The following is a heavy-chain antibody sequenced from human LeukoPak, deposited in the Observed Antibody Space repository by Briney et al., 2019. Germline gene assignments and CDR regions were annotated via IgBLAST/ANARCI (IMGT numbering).Heavy chain of an antibody. D-gene: IGHD3-22*01. CDR3: ARAGYYDSSGYSY. J-gene: IGHJ4*02. CDR1: GGTISSYY. CDR2: IYTSGST. V-gene: IGHV4-4*07. Sequence: SETLSLTCTVSGGTISSYYCSWIRQPAGKGLEWIARIYTSGSTNYNPSLKSRVTMSVDTSKNQFSLKLSSVTAADTAVYYCARAGYYDSSGYSYWGQGTLVTVSS.